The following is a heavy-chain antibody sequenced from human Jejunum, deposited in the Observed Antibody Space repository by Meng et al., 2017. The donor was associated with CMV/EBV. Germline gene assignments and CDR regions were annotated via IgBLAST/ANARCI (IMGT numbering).Heavy chain of an antibody. V-gene: IGHV4-59*11. D-gene: IGHD1-1*01. Sequence: SGDSTSSHSWSWIRQPPGKGLELMGYVYYSGSATYSPSLRSRITISADTSKNQVSLNLRSVTAADTAMYFCARGIGHASNNSHDYWGQGTLVTVSS. CDR1: GDSTSSHS. J-gene: IGHJ4*02. CDR3: ARGIGHASNNSHDY. CDR2: VYYSGSA.